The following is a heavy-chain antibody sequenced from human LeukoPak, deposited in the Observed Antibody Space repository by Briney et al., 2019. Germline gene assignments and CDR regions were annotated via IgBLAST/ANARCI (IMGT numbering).Heavy chain of an antibody. CDR2: ILPIFGTA. J-gene: IGHJ5*02. CDR1: GGTFGSYV. D-gene: IGHD4-23*01. CDR3: ARDRGGLDP. V-gene: IGHV1-69*13. Sequence: SVEVSCKTSGGTFGSYVISWVRQAPGQGLDWMGGILPIFGTADYAQKFQGRVTITADESTNTAYMELKSLTSEDTAVYYCARDRGGLDPWGQGTLVTVSS.